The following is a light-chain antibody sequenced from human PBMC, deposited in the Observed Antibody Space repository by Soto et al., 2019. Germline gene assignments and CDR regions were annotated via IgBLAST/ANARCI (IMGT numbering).Light chain of an antibody. J-gene: IGLJ1*01. V-gene: IGLV2-14*01. CDR2: DVS. CDR1: SSDVGGYTY. CDR3: SSYTTSNPYV. Sequence: QSALTQPASVSGSPGQAITISCTGTSSDVGGYTYVSWYQQHPGKAPKLMIYDVSNRPSGVSNRFSGYKSGNTASLTISGLQAEDEADYYCSSYTTSNPYVFGTGTTLTVL.